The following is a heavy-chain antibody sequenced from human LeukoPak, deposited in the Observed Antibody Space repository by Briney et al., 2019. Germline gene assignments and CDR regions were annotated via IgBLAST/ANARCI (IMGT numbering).Heavy chain of an antibody. J-gene: IGHJ4*02. CDR3: ARGFRYSSGWYYFDY. D-gene: IGHD6-19*01. V-gene: IGHV3-66*01. CDR1: GFTVSSNY. Sequence: PGGSLRLSCAASGFTVSSNYTSWVRQAPGKGLEWVSVIYSGGSTYYADSVKGRFTISRDNSKNTPYLQMNSLRAEDTAVYYCARGFRYSSGWYYFDYWGQGTLVTVSS. CDR2: IYSGGST.